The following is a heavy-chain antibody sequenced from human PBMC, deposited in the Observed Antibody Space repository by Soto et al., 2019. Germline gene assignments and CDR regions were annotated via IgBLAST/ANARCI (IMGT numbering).Heavy chain of an antibody. Sequence: GALRLSCAASGFTFSSYAMSWVRQAPGKGLEWVSAISGSGGSTYYADSVKGRFTISRDNSKNTLYLQMNSLRAEDTAVYYCAQPSTVDNYYYYGMDVWGQGTTVTVSS. CDR3: AQPSTVDNYYYYGMDV. V-gene: IGHV3-23*01. D-gene: IGHD4-17*01. J-gene: IGHJ6*02. CDR1: GFTFSSYA. CDR2: ISGSGGST.